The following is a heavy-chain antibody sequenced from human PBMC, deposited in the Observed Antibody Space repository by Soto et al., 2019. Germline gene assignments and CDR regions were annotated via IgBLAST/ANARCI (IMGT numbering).Heavy chain of an antibody. J-gene: IGHJ4*02. V-gene: IGHV3-11*06. CDR3: ARGGWNYANAFDL. CDR1: GFTFDGFY. D-gene: IGHD1-7*01. CDR2: SDPSGTST. Sequence: QVQVVESGGASVKAGGSLRLSCVASGFTFDGFYMNWIRQAPGKGLEWVSYSDPSGTSTNYTDSVKGRFIISRDNAKESLYLEMNSLRPEDTAVYYCARGGWNYANAFDLWGQGTLVTVSS.